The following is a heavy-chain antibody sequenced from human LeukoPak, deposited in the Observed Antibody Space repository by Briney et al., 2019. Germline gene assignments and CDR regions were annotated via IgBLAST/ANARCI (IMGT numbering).Heavy chain of an antibody. V-gene: IGHV3-7*01. J-gene: IGHJ6*02. CDR2: IKQDGSEK. D-gene: IGHD1-1*01. Sequence: PGGSLRLSCVASGFSFSTYAMNWVRQAPGKGLEWVASIKQDGSEKYYVDSVKGRFTISRDNAKNSLYLEMNSLRAEDTALYYCVRNRYNLDVWGQGTTVTVSS. CDR1: GFSFSTYA. CDR3: VRNRYNLDV.